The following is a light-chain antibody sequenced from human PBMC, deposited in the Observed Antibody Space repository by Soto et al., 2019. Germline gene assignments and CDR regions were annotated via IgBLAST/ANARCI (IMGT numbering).Light chain of an antibody. Sequence: QSALTQPASVSGSPGQSITISCTGTSSDVGGDNYVSWYQQHPGKAPKLMIYEVSNRPSGVTNRFSGTKSGNTAALAISGLQAEDEADSSRSTLVFGTGTKLTVL. CDR2: EVS. J-gene: IGLJ1*01. CDR3: STLV. V-gene: IGLV2-14*01. CDR1: SSDVGGDNY.